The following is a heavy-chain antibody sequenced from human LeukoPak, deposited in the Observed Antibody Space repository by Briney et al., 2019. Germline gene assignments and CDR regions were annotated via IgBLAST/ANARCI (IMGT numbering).Heavy chain of an antibody. V-gene: IGHV3-9*01. J-gene: IGHJ4*02. D-gene: IGHD5-18*01. CDR2: ISWNSGSI. CDR3: AKVLGRGYSYGYAY. Sequence: GGSLRLPCAASGFTFDDYAMHWVRQAPGKGLEWVSGISWNSGSIGYADSVKGRFTISRDNAKNSLYLQMNSLRAEDTAVYYCAKVLGRGYSYGYAYWGQGTLVTVSS. CDR1: GFTFDDYA.